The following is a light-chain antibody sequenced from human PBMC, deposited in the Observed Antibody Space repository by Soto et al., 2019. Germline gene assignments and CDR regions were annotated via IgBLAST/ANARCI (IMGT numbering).Light chain of an antibody. CDR3: QQYYRFPWR. CDR2: AAA. J-gene: IGKJ1*01. CDR1: QGIISY. V-gene: IGKV1D-8*01. Sequence: VIWMTQSPSLLSASTGDRVTISCRMSQGIISYLAWYQQKPGKAPELLIYAAATLQSGVPSRFSGSVSGTDFTLTISCLQSEDFATYYCQQYYRFPWRFGQGTKVEIK.